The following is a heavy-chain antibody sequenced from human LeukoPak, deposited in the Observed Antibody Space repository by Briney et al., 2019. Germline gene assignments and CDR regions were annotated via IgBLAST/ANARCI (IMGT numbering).Heavy chain of an antibody. CDR2: TSYDGSNK. D-gene: IGHD2-2*01. V-gene: IGHV3-30*04. Sequence: PGGSLRLSCAASGFTLSSYAMHWVRQAPGKGLEWVAVTSYDGSNKYYADSVKGRFTISRDISKNTLYLQMNSLRAEDTAVYYCARDTTGYCSSTSCHDYFQHWGQGTLVTVSS. CDR3: ARDTTGYCSSTSCHDYFQH. CDR1: GFTLSSYA. J-gene: IGHJ1*01.